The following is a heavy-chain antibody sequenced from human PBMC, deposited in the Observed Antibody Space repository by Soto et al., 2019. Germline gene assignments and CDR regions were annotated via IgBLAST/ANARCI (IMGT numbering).Heavy chain of an antibody. CDR2: ISFDGSNK. V-gene: IGHV3-30-3*01. D-gene: IGHD3-16*01. Sequence: QVQLVESGGGVVQPGRSLRLSCAASGFTFSSYAMHWVRQAPGKGLEWVAVISFDGSNKYYADSVKGRFTISRDNSKNTLYLQMNSLRAEDTAVFYCARGSGGYSYYGVDVWGQGTTVTVSS. CDR3: ARGSGGYSYYGVDV. J-gene: IGHJ6*02. CDR1: GFTFSSYA.